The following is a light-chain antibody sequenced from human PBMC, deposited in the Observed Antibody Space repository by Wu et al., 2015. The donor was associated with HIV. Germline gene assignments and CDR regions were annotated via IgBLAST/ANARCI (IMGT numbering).Light chain of an antibody. CDR1: QSVRSY. CDR2: AAS. CDR3: QQRENWPIT. Sequence: SCWASQSVRSYLAWYQQKPGQSPRLLIYAASNRAPGIPARFSGRGSGTDFTLTISSLEPEDFAIYYCQQRENWPITFGQGTRLEIK. J-gene: IGKJ5*01. V-gene: IGKV3-11*01.